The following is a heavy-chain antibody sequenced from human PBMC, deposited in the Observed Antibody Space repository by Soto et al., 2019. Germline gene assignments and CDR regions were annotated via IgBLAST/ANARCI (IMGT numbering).Heavy chain of an antibody. D-gene: IGHD3-3*01. CDR1: GGSVSSGSYY. J-gene: IGHJ6*02. Sequence: SETLSLTCTVSGGSVSSGSYYWSWIRQPPGKGLEWIGYIYYSGSTNYNPSLKSRVTISVDTSKNRFSLKLSSVTAADTAVYYCARDLITIFEGYYYGMDVWGQGTTVTVSS. CDR3: ARDLITIFEGYYYGMDV. V-gene: IGHV4-61*01. CDR2: IYYSGST.